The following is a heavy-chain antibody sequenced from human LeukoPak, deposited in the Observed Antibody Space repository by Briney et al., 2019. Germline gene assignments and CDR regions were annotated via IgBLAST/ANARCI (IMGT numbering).Heavy chain of an antibody. J-gene: IGHJ6*02. D-gene: IGHD3-16*02. CDR3: ARQGVIGYYYGMDV. CDR1: GGSFSGYY. CDR2: INHSGST. Sequence: LETLSLTCAVYGGSFSGYYWSWIRQPPGKGLEWIGEINHSGSTNYNPSLKSRVTISVDTSKNQFSLKLSSVTAADTAVYYCARQGVIGYYYGMDVWGQGTTVTVSS. V-gene: IGHV4-34*01.